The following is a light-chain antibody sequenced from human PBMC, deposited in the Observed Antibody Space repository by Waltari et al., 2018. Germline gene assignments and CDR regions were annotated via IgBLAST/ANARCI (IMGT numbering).Light chain of an antibody. CDR1: SSDVGGYNY. Sequence: QSALTQPASVSGSPGQSITISCTGTSSDVGGYNYVSWYQQHPGKAPKLMTYDVNNRPSGVSNRFSCSKSGNTASLTISGLQAEDEADYYCSSFTSSSTWVFGGGTKLTVL. V-gene: IGLV2-14*03. J-gene: IGLJ3*02. CDR3: SSFTSSSTWV. CDR2: DVN.